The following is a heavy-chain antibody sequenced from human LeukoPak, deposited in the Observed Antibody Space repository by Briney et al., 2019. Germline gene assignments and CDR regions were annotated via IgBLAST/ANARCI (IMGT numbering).Heavy chain of an antibody. D-gene: IGHD7-27*01. CDR1: GFTFSNHG. J-gene: IGHJ4*02. Sequence: GGTLRLSCAASGFTFSNHGMNWVRQAPGKGLEWVSGISRPGGGIYYADSVKGRFTISRDDSKNTLSLQMNSLRVEDTAVYYCARDLAWGAFDYWGQGTLVTVSS. CDR3: ARDLAWGAFDY. CDR2: ISRPGGGI. V-gene: IGHV3-23*01.